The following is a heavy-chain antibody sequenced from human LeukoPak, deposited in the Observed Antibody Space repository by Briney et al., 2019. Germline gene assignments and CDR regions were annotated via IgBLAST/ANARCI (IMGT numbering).Heavy chain of an antibody. D-gene: IGHD3-10*01. CDR3: ARDSGIWFGTRDAFDI. CDR2: INWNGVKT. V-gene: IGHV3-20*01. Sequence: GGSLRPSCAASGFTFEDFGMTWVRQVPGKGLEWVSGINWNGVKTHYADSVKGRFTISRDNAKNTLYLEMNSLRVDDTALYHCARDSGIWFGTRDAFDIWGQGTMVTVST. J-gene: IGHJ3*02. CDR1: GFTFEDFG.